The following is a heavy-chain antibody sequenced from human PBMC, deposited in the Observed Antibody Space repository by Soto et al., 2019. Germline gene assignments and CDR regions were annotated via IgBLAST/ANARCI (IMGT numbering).Heavy chain of an antibody. CDR3: AHIPNYYQYDWFDP. J-gene: IGHJ5*02. D-gene: IGHD3-16*01. CDR2: IYWDDDK. V-gene: IGHV2-5*02. Sequence: QITLKESGPTLVKPTQTLTLTCTFSGFSLTTRGVGVGWIRQPPGKALECLALIYWDDDKRYSPSLQSRLSITKDTSKNQMVLTMTNVDPVDTATYYCAHIPNYYQYDWFDPWGQGTLVSVSS. CDR1: GFSLTTRGVG.